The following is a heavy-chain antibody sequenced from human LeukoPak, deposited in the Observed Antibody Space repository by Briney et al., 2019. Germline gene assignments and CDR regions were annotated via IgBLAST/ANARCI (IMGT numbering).Heavy chain of an antibody. CDR1: GYTFTGYY. V-gene: IGHV1-2*02. CDR3: AREIAAAGTGGFDY. CDR2: INPNSGGT. Sequence: GASVKVSCKASGYTFTGYYMHWVRQAPGQGLEWMGWINPNSGGTNYAQKFQGRVTMTRDTSISTAYMELSRLRSDATAVYYCAREIAAAGTGGFDYWGQGTLVTVSS. D-gene: IGHD6-13*01. J-gene: IGHJ4*02.